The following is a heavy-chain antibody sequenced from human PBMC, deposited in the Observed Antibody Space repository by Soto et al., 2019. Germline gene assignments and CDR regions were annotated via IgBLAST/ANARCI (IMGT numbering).Heavy chain of an antibody. Sequence: PGGSLRLSCVVSGFTFSSYVMHWVRQAPGKGLEWVAVISYDGSNKYYADSVKGRFTISRDNSKHTLFLQMNSLRPEDTAVYYCAKDLEGYCSSTSCYTYFGLDVWGQGTTVTVSS. J-gene: IGHJ6*02. CDR1: GFTFSSYV. CDR2: ISYDGSNK. CDR3: AKDLEGYCSSTSCYTYFGLDV. V-gene: IGHV3-30*18. D-gene: IGHD2-2*01.